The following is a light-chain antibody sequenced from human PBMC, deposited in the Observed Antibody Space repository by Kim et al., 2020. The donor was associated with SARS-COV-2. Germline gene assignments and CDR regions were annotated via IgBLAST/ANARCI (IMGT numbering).Light chain of an antibody. CDR2: GAS. Sequence: SPGERATLSCRASQSVSSSYLAWYQQKPGQAPRLRIYGASSRATGIPDRFSGSGSGTDFTLTISRLEPEDFAVYYCQQYGSSPRTCGGGTKVDIK. CDR3: QQYGSSPRT. J-gene: IGKJ4*01. CDR1: QSVSSSY. V-gene: IGKV3-20*01.